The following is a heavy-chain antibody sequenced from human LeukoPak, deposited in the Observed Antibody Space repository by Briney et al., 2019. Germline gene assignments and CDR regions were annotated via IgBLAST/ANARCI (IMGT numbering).Heavy chain of an antibody. Sequence: GSLRLSCAASGFTFSSYAMSWVRQAPGKGLEWVSAISGSGGSTYYADSVKGRFTISRDNSKNTLYLQMNSLRAEDTAVYYCARDSHYDSSGYYYVGAFDIWGQGTMVTVSS. CDR1: GFTFSSYA. J-gene: IGHJ3*02. D-gene: IGHD3-22*01. V-gene: IGHV3-23*01. CDR3: ARDSHYDSSGYYYVGAFDI. CDR2: ISGSGGST.